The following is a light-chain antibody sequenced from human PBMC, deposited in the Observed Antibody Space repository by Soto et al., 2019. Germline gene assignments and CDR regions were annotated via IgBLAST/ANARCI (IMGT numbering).Light chain of an antibody. CDR3: QQYNTWPFT. V-gene: IGKV3D-15*01. J-gene: IGKJ3*01. Sequence: EIVLTQSPATLSVSPGESATLSCRASQNVNIDLVWYQQKPGQAPKVLMFSASARETGIPARFSGGGSETEFTLTISSLQPEDSAVYYCQQYNTWPFTFGPGTEVDIK. CDR2: SAS. CDR1: QNVNID.